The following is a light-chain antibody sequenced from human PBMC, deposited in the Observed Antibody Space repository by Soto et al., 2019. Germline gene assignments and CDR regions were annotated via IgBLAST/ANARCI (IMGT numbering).Light chain of an antibody. CDR2: GAS. Sequence: EIVMTQSPATLSVSPGETATLYCRASQSVSSNLAWYQQKLGQAPRLLIYGASTRATGVPARFRGSGSGTEFNLTISSRQSEDFAVYHCQQYNGRSPWTFGQGTRVEIK. V-gene: IGKV3-15*01. CDR3: QQYNGRSPWT. CDR1: QSVSSN. J-gene: IGKJ1*01.